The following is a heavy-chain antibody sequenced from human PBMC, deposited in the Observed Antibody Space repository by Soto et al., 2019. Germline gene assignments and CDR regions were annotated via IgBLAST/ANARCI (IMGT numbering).Heavy chain of an antibody. V-gene: IGHV5-51*01. J-gene: IGHJ4*02. CDR1: GYSFTSYW. D-gene: IGHD2-15*01. CDR2: IYPGDSDT. CDR3: ARPSEVAATGVGFDY. Sequence: GESLKISCEGSGYSFTSYWIGWVRQMNGKGLEWMGIIYPGDSDTRYSPSFQGQVTISADKSISTAYLQWSSLKASDTAMYYCARPSEVAATGVGFDYWGQGTLVTVSS.